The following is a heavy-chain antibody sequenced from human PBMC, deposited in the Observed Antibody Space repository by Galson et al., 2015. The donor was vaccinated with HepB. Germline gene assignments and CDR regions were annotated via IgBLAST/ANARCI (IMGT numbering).Heavy chain of an antibody. CDR1: GDSVSSNSAA. CDR2: TYYRSKWYN. Sequence: CAISGDSVSSNSAAWNWIRQSPSRGLEWLGRTYYRSKWYNDYAVSVKSRITINPDTSKNQFSLQLNSVTPEDTAVYYCAREAEPYGDYGGYYYYGMDVWGQGATVTVSS. V-gene: IGHV6-1*01. CDR3: AREAEPYGDYGGYYYYGMDV. D-gene: IGHD4-17*01. J-gene: IGHJ6*02.